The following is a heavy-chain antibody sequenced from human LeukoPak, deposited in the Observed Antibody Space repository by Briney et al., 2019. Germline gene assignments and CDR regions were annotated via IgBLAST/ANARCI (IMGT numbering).Heavy chain of an antibody. Sequence: SETLFLNCSIYGGSFGDYYWSWIGQPPGTGLEWIGVINHGGSTNYNPILMSRVIVSRNTSNNQFSLIVTSVTAADTAVYYCALFSTFAWGAWGDAFDVWGRGTVVSVSS. V-gene: IGHV4-34*01. J-gene: IGHJ3*01. CDR1: GGSFGDYY. CDR2: INHGGST. D-gene: IGHD7-27*01. CDR3: ALFSTFAWGAWGDAFDV.